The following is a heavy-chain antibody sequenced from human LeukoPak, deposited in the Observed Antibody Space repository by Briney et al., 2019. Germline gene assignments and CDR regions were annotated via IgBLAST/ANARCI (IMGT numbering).Heavy chain of an antibody. Sequence: ASVKVSCKASGYTFTSYGISWVRQAPGQGLEWMGIINPSGGSTSYAQKFQGRVTMTRDTSTSTVYMELSSLRSEDTAVYYCATCTSCPSYYYYYYMDVWGKGTTVTVSS. J-gene: IGHJ6*03. CDR1: GYTFTSYG. CDR3: ATCTSCPSYYYYYYMDV. V-gene: IGHV1-46*01. D-gene: IGHD2-2*01. CDR2: INPSGGST.